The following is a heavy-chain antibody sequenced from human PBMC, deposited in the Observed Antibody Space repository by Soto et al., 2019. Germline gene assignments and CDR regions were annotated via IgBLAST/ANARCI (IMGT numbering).Heavy chain of an antibody. Sequence: PGGSLRLSCSASGFTFSSYAMHWVRQAPGKGLEYVSAISSNGGSTYYADSVKGRFTISRDNSKNTLYLQMSSLRAEDTAVYYCVKDVLRFLEWLLRPGPKFDYWGQGTLVTVSS. V-gene: IGHV3-64D*06. D-gene: IGHD3-3*01. CDR3: VKDVLRFLEWLLRPGPKFDY. CDR2: ISSNGGST. CDR1: GFTFSSYA. J-gene: IGHJ4*02.